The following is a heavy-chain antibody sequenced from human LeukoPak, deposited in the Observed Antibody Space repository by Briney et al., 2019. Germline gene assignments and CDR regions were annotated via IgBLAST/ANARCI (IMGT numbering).Heavy chain of an antibody. CDR1: GFTFSSYG. CDR3: AKDRSGSYFDY. Sequence: GGSLRLSCATSGFTFSSYGMHWVRQAPGKGLEWVAVISYDGSNKYYADSVKGRFTISRDNSKNTLYLQMNSLRAEDTAVYYCAKDRSGSYFDYWGQGTLVTVSS. CDR2: ISYDGSNK. J-gene: IGHJ4*02. V-gene: IGHV3-30*18. D-gene: IGHD1-26*01.